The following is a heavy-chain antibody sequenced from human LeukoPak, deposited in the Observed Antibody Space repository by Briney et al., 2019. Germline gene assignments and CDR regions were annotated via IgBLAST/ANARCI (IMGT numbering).Heavy chain of an antibody. CDR3: AKDQFKYYYDSSGSDAFDI. D-gene: IGHD3-22*01. J-gene: IGHJ3*02. Sequence: QPGGPLRLSCAASGFTFSSYAMSWVRQAPGKGLEWVSAISGSGGSTYYADSVKGRFTISRDNSKNTLYLQMNSLRAGDTAVYYCAKDQFKYYYDSSGSDAFDIWGQGTMVTVSS. CDR2: ISGSGGST. CDR1: GFTFSSYA. V-gene: IGHV3-23*01.